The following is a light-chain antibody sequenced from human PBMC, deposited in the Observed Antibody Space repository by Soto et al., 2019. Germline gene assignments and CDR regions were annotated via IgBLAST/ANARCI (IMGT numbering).Light chain of an antibody. CDR1: QSVSSY. Sequence: EIVLTQSPATLSLSPGERATLSCRASQSVSSYLAWYQQKPGQAPRLLIYDASNRATGIPARFSGSGSGTDFTLTISSLEPQDFAVYYCQQWRTFGPGTKVAIK. CDR3: QQWRT. V-gene: IGKV3-11*01. CDR2: DAS. J-gene: IGKJ3*01.